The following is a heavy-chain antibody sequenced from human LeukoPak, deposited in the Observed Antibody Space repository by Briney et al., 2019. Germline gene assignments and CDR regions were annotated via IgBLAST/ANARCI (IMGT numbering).Heavy chain of an antibody. V-gene: IGHV1-2*02. J-gene: IGHJ5*02. D-gene: IGHD2-15*01. Sequence: ASVKVTCKASAYTFTGYYMHWVRQAPGQGLEWMGWINPNSGGTNYAQKFQGRVTMTRDTSISTAYMELSRLRSDDTAVYYCASDGDPGYSAPYNWFDPWGQGTLVTVSS. CDR3: ASDGDPGYSAPYNWFDP. CDR1: AYTFTGYY. CDR2: INPNSGGT.